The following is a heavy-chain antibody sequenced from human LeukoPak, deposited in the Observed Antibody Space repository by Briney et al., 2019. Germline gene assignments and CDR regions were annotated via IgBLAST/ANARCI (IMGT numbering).Heavy chain of an antibody. D-gene: IGHD5-18*01. Sequence: EGSLRLSCAASGFTFDDYAMHWVRQAPGKGLEWVSLISWDGGSTYYADSVKGRFTISRDNSKNSLYLQMNSLRAEDTALYYCAKEGYSYGLDYWGQGTLVTVSS. CDR3: AKEGYSYGLDY. J-gene: IGHJ4*02. CDR2: ISWDGGST. CDR1: GFTFDDYA. V-gene: IGHV3-43D*03.